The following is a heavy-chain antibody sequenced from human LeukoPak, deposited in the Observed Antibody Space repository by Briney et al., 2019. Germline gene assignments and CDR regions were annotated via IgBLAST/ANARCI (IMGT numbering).Heavy chain of an antibody. D-gene: IGHD6-13*01. CDR2: ISWNSGSI. CDR1: GFTFDDYA. CDR3: AKSYSGSWYYFDY. J-gene: IGHJ4*02. Sequence: GGSLRLSCAASGFTFDDYAMHWVRQAPGKGLEWVSGISWNSGSIGYADSVKGRFTISRDNAKNSLYLQMNSLRAEDTALYYCAKSYSGSWYYFDYWGQGTLVTVSS. V-gene: IGHV3-9*01.